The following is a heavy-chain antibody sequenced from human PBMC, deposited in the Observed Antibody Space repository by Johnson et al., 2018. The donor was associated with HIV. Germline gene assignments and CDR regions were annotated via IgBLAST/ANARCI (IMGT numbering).Heavy chain of an antibody. Sequence: VQLVESGGGLVQPGGSLRLSCVASGFTFSNYPMHWVRQAPGRGLEYVSRVTNNGDSTYYVNAVKGRFTISRDNSKNTLYLQMNSLRAEDTAMYYCASGIAVAGTLLDAFDIWGQGTMVTVSS. CDR1: GFTFSNYP. D-gene: IGHD6-19*01. CDR2: VTNNGDST. CDR3: ASGIAVAGTLLDAFDI. J-gene: IGHJ3*02. V-gene: IGHV3-64*04.